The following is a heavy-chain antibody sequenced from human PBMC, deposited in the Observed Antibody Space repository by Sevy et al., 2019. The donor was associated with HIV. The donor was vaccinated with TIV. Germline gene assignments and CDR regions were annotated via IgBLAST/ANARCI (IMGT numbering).Heavy chain of an antibody. CDR3: ARSGYYYGFDY. D-gene: IGHD3-22*01. CDR1: GHTFTAYY. Sequence: ASVKVSCKASGHTFTAYYMHWVRQAPGQGLEWMGWINTNSGATKYAQKFQDRVTMTSYTSISTVYMDLSRLRSDDTAVYFCARSGYYYGFDYWGQGTLVTVSS. J-gene: IGHJ4*02. V-gene: IGHV1-2*02. CDR2: INTNSGAT.